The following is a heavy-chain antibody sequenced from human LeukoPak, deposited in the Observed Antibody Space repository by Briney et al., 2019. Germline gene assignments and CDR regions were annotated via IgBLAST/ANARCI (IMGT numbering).Heavy chain of an antibody. CDR1: GFTFSSYG. CDR3: ARASYGSESPGPFYYGVGV. D-gene: IGHD3-10*01. J-gene: IGHJ6*02. Sequence: GGSLRLSCAASGFTFSSYGMHWVRQAPGKGLEWVAVIWYDGSNKYYADSVKGRFTISRDNSKNTLYLQMNSLRAEDTAVYYCARASYGSESPGPFYYGVGVWGQGTTVTVSS. CDR2: IWYDGSNK. V-gene: IGHV3-33*01.